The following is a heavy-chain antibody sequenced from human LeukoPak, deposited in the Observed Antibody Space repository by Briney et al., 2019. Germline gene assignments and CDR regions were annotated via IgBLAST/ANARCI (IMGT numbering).Heavy chain of an antibody. J-gene: IGHJ6*02. CDR2: INHSGST. CDR1: GGSFSGYY. CDR3: AKDLYERMDV. Sequence: PSETLSLTCAVYGGSFSGYYWSWIRQPPGKGLEWIGEINHSGSTNYNPSLKSRVTISVDTSKNQFSLKLRSVTAADTAVYYCAKDLYERMDVWGQGTTVTVSS. D-gene: IGHD3-3*01. V-gene: IGHV4-34*01.